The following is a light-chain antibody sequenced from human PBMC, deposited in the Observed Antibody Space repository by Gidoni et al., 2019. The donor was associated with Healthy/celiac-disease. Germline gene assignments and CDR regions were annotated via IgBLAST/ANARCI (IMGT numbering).Light chain of an antibody. V-gene: IGKV1-9*01. J-gene: IGKJ4*01. CDR1: KGISSY. CDR2: AAS. CDR3: QQLNSYPF. Sequence: IQLTQSPSSLSASVGARVTITCRASKGISSYLAWYQQKPGKAPKLLIYAASTLQSGVPSRFSGSGSGTDFTLTISSLQPEDFATYYCQQLNSYPFFGGGTKVEIK.